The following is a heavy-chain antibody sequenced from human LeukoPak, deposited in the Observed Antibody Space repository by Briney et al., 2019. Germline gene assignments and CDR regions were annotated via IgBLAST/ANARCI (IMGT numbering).Heavy chain of an antibody. D-gene: IGHD3-22*01. Sequence: SETLSLTCTVSGGSVSSGSYYWSWIRQPPGKGLEWIGYIYYSGSTNYNPSLKSRVTISVDTSKNQFSQKLSSVTAADTAVYYCASLNYYDSSGYYYWYFDLWGRGTLVTVSS. V-gene: IGHV4-61*01. J-gene: IGHJ2*01. CDR1: GGSVSSGSYY. CDR2: IYYSGST. CDR3: ASLNYYDSSGYYYWYFDL.